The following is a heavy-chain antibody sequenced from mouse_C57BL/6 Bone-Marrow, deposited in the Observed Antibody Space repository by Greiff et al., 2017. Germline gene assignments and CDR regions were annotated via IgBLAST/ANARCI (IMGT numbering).Heavy chain of an antibody. CDR1: GYTFTEYT. J-gene: IGHJ4*01. D-gene: IGHD2-4*01. CDR2: FYPGSGSI. CDR3: ANHGGYDYGNAMDY. Sequence: QVQLQQSGAELVKPGASVKLSCKASGYTFTEYTINWVKQRPGQGLEWIGWFYPGSGSIKYNEKFKDKATLTANTSSITVYMELSRMTTEDSAVYFGANHGGYDYGNAMDYWGQGTSVTVSS. V-gene: IGHV1-62-2*01.